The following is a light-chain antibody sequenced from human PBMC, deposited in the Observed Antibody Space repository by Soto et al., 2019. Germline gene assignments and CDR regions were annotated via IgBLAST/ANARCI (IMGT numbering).Light chain of an antibody. Sequence: DIQLTQSPSILSASVGDRVTITCRASQGITSHLDWYQQAPGKAPTLLIYAASRLQSGVLSRFSGSGAGTDCTRTISSLQHEDVATDYCQQSYSTTITFGQGTRLEIK. CDR3: QQSYSTTIT. CDR2: AAS. V-gene: IGKV1-39*01. CDR1: QGITSH. J-gene: IGKJ5*01.